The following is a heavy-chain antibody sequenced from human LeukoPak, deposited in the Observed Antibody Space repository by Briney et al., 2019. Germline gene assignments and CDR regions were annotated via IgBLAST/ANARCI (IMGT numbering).Heavy chain of an antibody. Sequence: ASVKVSCKASGYTFTGYYMHWVRQAPGQGLEWMGWINPNSGGTNYAQKFQGRVTMTRDTSISTAYMELSRLRSDDTAVYYCARGPAGWFSDYMDVWGKGTTVTVSS. CDR1: GYTFTGYY. CDR2: INPNSGGT. CDR3: ARGPAGWFSDYMDV. D-gene: IGHD2-15*01. J-gene: IGHJ6*03. V-gene: IGHV1-2*02.